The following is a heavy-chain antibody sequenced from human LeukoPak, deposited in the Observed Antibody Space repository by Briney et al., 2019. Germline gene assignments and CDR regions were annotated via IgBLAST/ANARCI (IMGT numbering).Heavy chain of an antibody. CDR2: IYYSGST. CDR1: GGSISSYY. D-gene: IGHD1-26*01. V-gene: IGHV4-59*01. J-gene: IGHJ1*01. Sequence: PSETLSLTRTVSGGSISSYYWSWIRQPPGKGLEWIGYIYYSGSTNYNPSLKSRVTISVDTSKNQFSLKLSSVTAADTAVYYCARVCGIVQRFHSWSHPYDFGDCGERDHGHRLPGIEYV. CDR3: ARVCGIVQRFHSWSHPYDFGDCGERDHGHRLPGIEYV.